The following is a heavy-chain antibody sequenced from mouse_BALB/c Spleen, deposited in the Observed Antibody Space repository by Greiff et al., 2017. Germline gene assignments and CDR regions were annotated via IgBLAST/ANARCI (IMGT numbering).Heavy chain of an antibody. Sequence: EVMLVESGGGLVQPGGSRKLSCAASGFTFSSFGMHWVRQAPEKGLEWVAYISSGSSTIYYADTVKGRFTISRDNPKNTLFLQMTSLRSEDTAMYYCARSGLRGYAMDYWGQGTSVTVSS. J-gene: IGHJ4*01. CDR3: ARSGLRGYAMDY. CDR2: ISSGSSTI. V-gene: IGHV5-17*02. CDR1: GFTFSSFG. D-gene: IGHD3-1*01.